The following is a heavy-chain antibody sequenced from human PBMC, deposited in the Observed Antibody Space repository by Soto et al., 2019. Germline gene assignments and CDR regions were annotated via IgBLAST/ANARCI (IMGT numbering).Heavy chain of an antibody. CDR3: ARDLGWAFDS. CDR2: ISGGGRPI. J-gene: IGHJ4*02. D-gene: IGHD6-19*01. Sequence: EVQLVESGGGSVQPGGSLRLSCAASGFTFSTFSMNWVRQAPGRGLEWISYISGGGRPISYADSVKGRFTIYRDNAKNSLYLQMDSLPDEDTAVYYCARDLGWAFDSWGQGTLVTVSS. CDR1: GFTFSTFS. V-gene: IGHV3-48*02.